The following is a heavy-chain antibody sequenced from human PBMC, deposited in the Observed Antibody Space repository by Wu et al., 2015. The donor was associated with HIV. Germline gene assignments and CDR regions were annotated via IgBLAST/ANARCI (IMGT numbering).Heavy chain of an antibody. CDR1: GYTFTSYG. Sequence: QVQLVQSGAEVKKPGASVKVSCKASGYTFTSYGISWVRQAPGQGLEWMGWISAYNGNTNYAQKLQGRVTMTTDTSTSTAYMELRSLRSDDTAVYYCARANAPDRPYYYDSSGDAFDIWGQGTMVTVSS. CDR3: ARANAPDRPYYYDSSGDAFDI. V-gene: IGHV1-18*01. J-gene: IGHJ3*02. CDR2: ISAYNGNT. D-gene: IGHD3-22*01.